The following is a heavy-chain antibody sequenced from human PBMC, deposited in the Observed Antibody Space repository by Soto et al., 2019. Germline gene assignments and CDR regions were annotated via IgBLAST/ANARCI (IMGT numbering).Heavy chain of an antibody. CDR3: ARQLYGDYRDGMDY. Sequence: QVQLVESGGGVVQPGRSLRLSCAASGFTFSSYAMHWVRQAPGKGLEWVAVISYDGSNKYYTDSVKGRFTISRDNSKNTLYLQMNSLRAEDMAVYYCARQLYGDYRDGMDYWGQGTLVTVSS. J-gene: IGHJ4*02. CDR1: GFTFSSYA. CDR2: ISYDGSNK. D-gene: IGHD4-17*01. V-gene: IGHV3-30-3*01.